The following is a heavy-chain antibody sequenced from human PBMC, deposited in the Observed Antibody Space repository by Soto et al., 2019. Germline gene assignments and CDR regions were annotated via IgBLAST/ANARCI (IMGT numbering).Heavy chain of an antibody. D-gene: IGHD6-19*01. Sequence: QVQLVESGGGVVQPGRSLRLSCSGSGVTLNTNGMHWVRQAPGKGLEWVALISYDGSIKYYGDSVKGRFTIAWDNSKNAVYLEMDSLRADDTAVYYCAQSATCGWYLEGSYFDHWGQGTLVIVSS. CDR3: AQSATCGWYLEGSYFDH. V-gene: IGHV3-30*03. J-gene: IGHJ4*02. CDR2: ISYDGSIK. CDR1: GVTLNTNG.